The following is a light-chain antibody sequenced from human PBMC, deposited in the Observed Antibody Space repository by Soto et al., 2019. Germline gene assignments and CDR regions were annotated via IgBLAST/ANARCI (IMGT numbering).Light chain of an antibody. Sequence: EVVLTQSPDALSLSPGERATLSCRASQTVSNNYLAWYQQRPGQAPRLLIYGASSRATDIPDRFSGSGSGTDFTLTISRLEPEDVAVYFCQQYGVSPPRYTFGQGTKLESK. V-gene: IGKV3-20*01. CDR1: QTVSNNY. J-gene: IGKJ2*01. CDR3: QQYGVSPPRYT. CDR2: GAS.